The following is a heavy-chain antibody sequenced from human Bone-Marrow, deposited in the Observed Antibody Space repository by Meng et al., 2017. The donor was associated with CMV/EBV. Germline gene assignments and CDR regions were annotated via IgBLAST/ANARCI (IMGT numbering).Heavy chain of an antibody. CDR3: ARAQYISSSLVFHY. Sequence: SETLSLTCTVSGDSVRTDIYYWSWIRQPPGKGLEWIGYIYYSGSTTYNPALKSRVTISIGASKNQFSLGLTSVTAADTAVYYCARAQYISSSLVFHYWGQGRRVTGSS. V-gene: IGHV4-61*01. CDR1: GDSVRTDIYY. D-gene: IGHD6-6*01. J-gene: IGHJ4*02. CDR2: IYYSGST.